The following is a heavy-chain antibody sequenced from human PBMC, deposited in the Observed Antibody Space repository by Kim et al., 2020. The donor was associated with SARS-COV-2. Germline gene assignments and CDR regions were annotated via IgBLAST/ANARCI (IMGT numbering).Heavy chain of an antibody. CDR2: ISSSSSYI. J-gene: IGHJ6*02. CDR1: GFTFSSYS. V-gene: IGHV3-21*01. Sequence: GGSLRLSCAASGFTFSSYSMNWVRQAPGKGLEWVSSISSSSSYIYYADSVKGRFTISRDNAKNSLYLQMNSLRAEDTAVYYCARDVSLERRPGMDVWGQGTTVTVSS. CDR3: ARDVSLERRPGMDV. D-gene: IGHD1-1*01.